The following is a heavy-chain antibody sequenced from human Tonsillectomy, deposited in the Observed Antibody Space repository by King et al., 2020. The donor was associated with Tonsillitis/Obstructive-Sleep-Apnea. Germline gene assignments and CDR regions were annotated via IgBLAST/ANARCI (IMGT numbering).Heavy chain of an antibody. CDR1: GGSFSGYY. CDR2: INHSGSS. V-gene: IGHV4-34*01. D-gene: IGHD5-12*01. Sequence: VQLQQWGAGLLKPSETLSLTCAVYGGSFSGYYWSWLRQPPGKGLEWIGEINHSGSSNYNPSLKSRGTISVDPSNNQLSLKLSSVTAADTAVYYCEREMSGYGFDAFDIWGHGTMVTVSS. CDR3: EREMSGYGFDAFDI. J-gene: IGHJ3*02.